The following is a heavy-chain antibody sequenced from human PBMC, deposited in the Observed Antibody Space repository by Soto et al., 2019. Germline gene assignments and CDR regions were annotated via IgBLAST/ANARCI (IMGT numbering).Heavy chain of an antibody. J-gene: IGHJ6*02. D-gene: IGHD3-16*01. CDR3: ARDGDVCGISGRMDV. Sequence: QVQLVESGGGLVKPGGSLRLSCAASGFSFSDSYMSWIRQAPGKGLEYISYITSSGSLTYYADSVKGRFTISRDNAKNLLYLQMNSLRAEDTAVYYCARDGDVCGISGRMDVWGQGTTVTVSS. CDR2: ITSSGSLT. V-gene: IGHV3-11*01. CDR1: GFSFSDSY.